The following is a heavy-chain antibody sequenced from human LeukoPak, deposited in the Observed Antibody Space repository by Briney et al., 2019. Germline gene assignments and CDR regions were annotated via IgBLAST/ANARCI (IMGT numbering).Heavy chain of an antibody. D-gene: IGHD3-9*01. CDR1: GGSFSGDF. CDR3: ARLTGYSSESWFDP. J-gene: IGHJ5*02. CDR2: INHGGST. Sequence: SETLSLTCAVCGGSFSGDFWSWIRQSPGKGLEWIGEINHGGSTTYNPSLKSRVTISVHTSKNQFSLKLSSVTAADTAVYYCARLTGYSSESWFDPWGQGTLVTVSS. V-gene: IGHV4-34*01.